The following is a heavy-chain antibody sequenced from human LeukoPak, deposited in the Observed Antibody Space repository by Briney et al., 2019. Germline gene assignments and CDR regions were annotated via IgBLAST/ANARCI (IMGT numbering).Heavy chain of an antibody. CDR3: ARDRSPTIYRSSGWDYFDY. CDR1: GYTFTSYD. J-gene: IGHJ4*02. Sequence: GASVKVSCKASGYTFTSYDINWVRQATGQGLEWMGWMNPNSGNTGYAQKFQGRVTMTRDTSISTAYMELSRLRSDDTAVYYCARDRSPTIYRSSGWDYFDYWGQGTLVTVSS. V-gene: IGHV1-8*01. D-gene: IGHD6-19*01. CDR2: MNPNSGNT.